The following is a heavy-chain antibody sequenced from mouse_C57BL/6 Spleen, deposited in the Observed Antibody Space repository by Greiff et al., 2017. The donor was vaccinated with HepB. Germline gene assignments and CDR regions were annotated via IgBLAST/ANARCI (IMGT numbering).Heavy chain of an antibody. CDR2: VYPYNGGT. J-gene: IGHJ4*01. CDR3: AREAYGKYVVGYYYAMDD. D-gene: IGHD2-1*01. Sequence: EVQLQQSGPVLVKPGPSVKISCKASGFTFTDYYMHWVKQSHGKSLEWIGLVYPYNGGTSYNQKFKGQATLTVDTSASTAYMELNSLTSEDSAVYYRAREAYGKYVVGYYYAMDDWGQGTSVTVAS. CDR1: GFTFTDYY. V-gene: IGHV1-36*01.